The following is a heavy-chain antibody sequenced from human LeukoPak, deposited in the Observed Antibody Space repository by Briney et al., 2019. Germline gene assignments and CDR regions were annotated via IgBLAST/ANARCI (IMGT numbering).Heavy chain of an antibody. Sequence: GGSLRLSCAASGFTFSSYAMSWVRQAPGKGLEWVSAISGSGGSTYYAHSVKGRFTISRDNSKNTPYLQMNSLRAEDTAVYYCAKGEYSSSWYYYWGQGNLVTVSS. CDR3: AKGEYSSSWYYY. CDR1: GFTFSSYA. J-gene: IGHJ4*02. V-gene: IGHV3-23*01. CDR2: ISGSGGST. D-gene: IGHD6-13*01.